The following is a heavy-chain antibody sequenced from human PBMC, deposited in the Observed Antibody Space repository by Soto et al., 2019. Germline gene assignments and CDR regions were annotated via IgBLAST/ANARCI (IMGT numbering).Heavy chain of an antibody. CDR3: AADTGDFWSGPYYYYGMDV. J-gene: IGHJ6*02. V-gene: IGHV1-58*01. Sequence: SVKVSCKASGFTFTSSAVQWVRQARGQRLEWIGWIVVGSGNTNYAQKFQERVTITRDMSTSTAYMELSSLRSEDTAVYYCAADTGDFWSGPYYYYGMDVWGQGTTVTVSS. CDR1: GFTFTSSA. CDR2: IVVGSGNT. D-gene: IGHD3-3*01.